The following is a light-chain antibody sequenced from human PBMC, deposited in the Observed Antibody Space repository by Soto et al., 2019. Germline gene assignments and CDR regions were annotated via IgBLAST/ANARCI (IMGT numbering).Light chain of an antibody. CDR3: AAWDDSLSGYV. J-gene: IGLJ1*01. CDR1: NSNIGNNY. Sequence: QSVLTQPPSASGTLGQRVTISCSGSNSNIGNNYVYWYQQPPGTAPKLLIYRNNQRPSGVPDRFSGSKSGTSASLAISGLRSEDEADYYCAAWDDSLSGYVFATGTKVTVL. CDR2: RNN. V-gene: IGLV1-47*01.